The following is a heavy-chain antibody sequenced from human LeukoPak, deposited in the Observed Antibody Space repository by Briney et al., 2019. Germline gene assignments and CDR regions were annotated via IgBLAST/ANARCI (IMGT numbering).Heavy chain of an antibody. Sequence: GESLKISCKGSGYSFTSYWIGWVRQLPGKGLEWMGIIYPCDSDTTYSPSFQGQVTMSADKSISTAYLQWSSLKASDSGMYYCARKKGYVDYWGQGTLVTVSS. CDR3: ARKKGYVDY. D-gene: IGHD3-16*01. CDR2: IYPCDSDT. CDR1: GYSFTSYW. J-gene: IGHJ4*02. V-gene: IGHV5-51*01.